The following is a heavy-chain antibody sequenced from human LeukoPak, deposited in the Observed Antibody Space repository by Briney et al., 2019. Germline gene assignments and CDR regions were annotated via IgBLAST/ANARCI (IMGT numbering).Heavy chain of an antibody. Sequence: GASVKVSCKASGYTFTSYTMHWVRQAPGQRLEWMGWINAGNGNTKYSQKFQGRVTITRDTSASTAYMELSSLISEDTAVYYCARGTVAPSWFDPWGQGTLVTVSS. J-gene: IGHJ5*02. D-gene: IGHD4-23*01. CDR2: INAGNGNT. V-gene: IGHV1-3*01. CDR1: GYTFTSYT. CDR3: ARGTVAPSWFDP.